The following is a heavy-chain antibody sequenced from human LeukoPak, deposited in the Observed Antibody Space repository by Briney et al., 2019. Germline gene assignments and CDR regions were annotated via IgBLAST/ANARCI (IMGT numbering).Heavy chain of an antibody. Sequence: SETLSPTCTVSGGSISSDNYYWSWIRQPAGKGLEWIGRIYTSGSTNYNPSLKSRVTMSLDTSKNQFSLNLSSVTAADTAVYYCAKHPWFGEFWYFDLWGRGTLVTVSS. CDR3: AKHPWFGEFWYFDL. D-gene: IGHD3-10*01. CDR1: GGSISSDNYY. J-gene: IGHJ2*01. V-gene: IGHV4-61*02. CDR2: IYTSGST.